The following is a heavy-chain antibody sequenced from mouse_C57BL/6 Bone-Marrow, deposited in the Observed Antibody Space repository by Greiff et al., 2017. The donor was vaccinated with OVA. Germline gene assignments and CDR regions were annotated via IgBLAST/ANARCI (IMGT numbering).Heavy chain of an antibody. CDR2: IDPSDSYT. J-gene: IGHJ4*01. Sequence: VQLKQPGAELVMPGASVKLSCKASGYTFTSYWMHWVKQRPGQGLEWIGEIDPSDSYTNYNQKFKGKSTLTVDKSSSTAYMQLSSLTSEDSAVYYGARRAYYSNYAYAMDYWGQGTSVTVSS. V-gene: IGHV1-69*01. CDR3: ARRAYYSNYAYAMDY. CDR1: GYTFTSYW. D-gene: IGHD2-5*01.